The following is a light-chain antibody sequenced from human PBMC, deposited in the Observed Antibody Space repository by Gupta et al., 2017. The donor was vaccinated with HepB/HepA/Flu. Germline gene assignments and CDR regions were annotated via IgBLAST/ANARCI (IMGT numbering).Light chain of an antibody. V-gene: IGLV3-25*03. J-gene: IGLJ3*02. CDR3: QSADSTGNYQV. CDR2: KDT. Sequence: SYELTQPPSVSVSPGQTARITCSGDALPKKYAYWFQQKPGQAPIMVIYKDTERPSGIPERFSGSSSGTIITLTISGVQAEDEADYYCQSADSTGNYQVFGGGTTLTVL. CDR1: ALPKKY.